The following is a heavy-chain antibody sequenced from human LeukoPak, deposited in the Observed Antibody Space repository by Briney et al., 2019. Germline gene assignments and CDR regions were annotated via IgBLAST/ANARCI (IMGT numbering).Heavy chain of an antibody. D-gene: IGHD1-26*01. V-gene: IGHV1-2*02. CDR1: GYSFRDYW. Sequence: ASVKVSCKASGYSFRDYWMHWVRQAPGQGLEWMGWIDPKTGNQNYAQKFQGRVTMTSDTSITTFYMELSRLTSDDTAVYYCAGVPRPKYAGGQWDGDYWGQGTLVTVSS. J-gene: IGHJ4*02. CDR3: AGVPRPKYAGGQWDGDY. CDR2: IDPKTGNQ.